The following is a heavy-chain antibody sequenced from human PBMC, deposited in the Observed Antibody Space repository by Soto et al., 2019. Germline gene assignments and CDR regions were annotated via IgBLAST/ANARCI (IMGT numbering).Heavy chain of an antibody. J-gene: IGHJ4*02. CDR1: GFTFSSYA. CDR2: IRGSGGST. D-gene: IGHD3-16*02. V-gene: IGHV3-23*01. Sequence: GGFLRLSCAAAGFTFSSYAMSWVRQAPGKGLERVSAIRGSGGSTYYADSVKGRFTIARDNSKNTLYLQMNSLRAEDTAVYYCAKGDRYQRYYFDYWGQGTLVTVSS. CDR3: AKGDRYQRYYFDY.